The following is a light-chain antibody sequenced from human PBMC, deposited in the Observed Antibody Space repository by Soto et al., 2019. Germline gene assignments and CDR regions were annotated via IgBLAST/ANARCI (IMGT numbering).Light chain of an antibody. J-gene: IGKJ2*01. Sequence: EIEMTQSPATLSVSPGERATLSCRASQSVGSNLAWYQQKPGQNPRLLIYGASTRATGIPARFSGSGSGTEFTLTISSLQSEDFAVYYCQQYNNWPPMYTFGQGTKLEIK. V-gene: IGKV3-15*01. CDR3: QQYNNWPPMYT. CDR1: QSVGSN. CDR2: GAS.